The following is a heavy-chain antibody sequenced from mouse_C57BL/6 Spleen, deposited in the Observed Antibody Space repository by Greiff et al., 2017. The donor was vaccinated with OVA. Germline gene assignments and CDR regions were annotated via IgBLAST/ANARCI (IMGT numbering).Heavy chain of an antibody. CDR3: ARSDDGFDY. Sequence: VKQRPGQGLEWIGNIYPSDSETHYNQKFKDKATLTVDKSSSTAYMQLSSLTSEDSAVYYCARSDDGFDYWGQGTTLTVSS. J-gene: IGHJ2*01. CDR2: IYPSDSET. V-gene: IGHV1-61*01. D-gene: IGHD2-3*01.